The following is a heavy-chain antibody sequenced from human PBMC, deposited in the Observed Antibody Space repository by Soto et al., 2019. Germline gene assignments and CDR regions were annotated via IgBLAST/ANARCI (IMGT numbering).Heavy chain of an antibody. CDR2: IRQDGTEK. CDR1: GFTFSTYW. J-gene: IGHJ6*02. Sequence: GGSLRLSCAASGFTFSTYWMSWVRRTPGKGLEWVANIRQDGTEKYYVDSVRGRLTVSRDNAKSSLYLQMNSLRVEDTAVYYCTTSPHRDSERVFVWGQGTTVTVSS. V-gene: IGHV3-7*01. D-gene: IGHD1-26*01. CDR3: TTSPHRDSERVFV.